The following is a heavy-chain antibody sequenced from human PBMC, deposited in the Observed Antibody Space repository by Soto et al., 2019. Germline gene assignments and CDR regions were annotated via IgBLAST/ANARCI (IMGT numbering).Heavy chain of an antibody. CDR1: GFTVSSNY. D-gene: IGHD4-17*01. CDR2: IYSGGST. CDR3: ARDSVESTVVSNYYYYGMDV. Sequence: GGSLRLSCAASGFTVSSNYMSWVRQAPGKGLEWVSVIYSGGSTYYADSVKGRFTISRDNSKNTLLFQMNNLRAEDTAVYYCARDSVESTVVSNYYYYGMDVWGQGTTVTVSS. V-gene: IGHV3-53*01. J-gene: IGHJ6*02.